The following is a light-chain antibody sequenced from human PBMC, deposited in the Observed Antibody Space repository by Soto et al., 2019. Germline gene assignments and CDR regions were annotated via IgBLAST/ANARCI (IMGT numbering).Light chain of an antibody. V-gene: IGKV1-33*01. CDR3: QQYDNLPLT. Sequence: DIQMTQSPSSLSASVGDRVTITCHASQDFSNYLNWYQQKPGKAPKLLIYDASNLETGVPARFSGSGAGTDFTFPISSLQPEDIATYYCQQYDNLPLTFGGGTRVEIK. CDR1: QDFSNY. CDR2: DAS. J-gene: IGKJ4*01.